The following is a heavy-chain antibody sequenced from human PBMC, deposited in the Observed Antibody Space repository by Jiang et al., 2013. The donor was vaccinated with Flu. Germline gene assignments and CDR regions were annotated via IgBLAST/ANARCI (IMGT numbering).Heavy chain of an antibody. V-gene: IGHV1-46*01. CDR2: INPSGGST. J-gene: IGHJ3*02. Sequence: YTFTSYYMHWVRQAPGQGLEWMGIINPSGGSTSYAQKFQGRVTMTRDTSTSTVYMELSSLRSEDTAVYYCARVGDCTNGVCYTGGPDAFDIWGQGTMVTVSS. CDR1: YTFTSYY. D-gene: IGHD2-8*01. CDR3: ARVGDCTNGVCYTGGPDAFDI.